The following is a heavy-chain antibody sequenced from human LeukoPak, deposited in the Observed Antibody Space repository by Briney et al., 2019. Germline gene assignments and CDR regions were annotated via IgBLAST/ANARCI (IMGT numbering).Heavy chain of an antibody. CDR2: IYYSGST. CDR3: ARAKRGSYYWFDP. V-gene: IGHV4-61*05. J-gene: IGHJ5*02. D-gene: IGHD1-26*01. Sequence: SETLSLTCTVSGGSISSSNNYWGWIRQPPGKSLEWIGYIYYSGSTNYNPSLKSRVTISVDTSKNQFSLKLSSVTAADTAVYYCARAKRGSYYWFDPWGQGTLVTVSS. CDR1: GGSISSSNNY.